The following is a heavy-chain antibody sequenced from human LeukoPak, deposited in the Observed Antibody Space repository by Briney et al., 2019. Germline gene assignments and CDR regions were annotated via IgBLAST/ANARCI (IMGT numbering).Heavy chain of an antibody. Sequence: GGSLRLSCAASGFTFTTYWMHWVRHAPGKGLVWVSRINGIGSSSNYADSVKGRFTISRDNARNTLYLQMNSLRAEDTAVYYCARAPGYSSGWYSDGRDYWGQGTLVTVSS. J-gene: IGHJ4*02. D-gene: IGHD6-19*01. V-gene: IGHV3-74*01. CDR3: ARAPGYSSGWYSDGRDY. CDR1: GFTFTTYW. CDR2: INGIGSSS.